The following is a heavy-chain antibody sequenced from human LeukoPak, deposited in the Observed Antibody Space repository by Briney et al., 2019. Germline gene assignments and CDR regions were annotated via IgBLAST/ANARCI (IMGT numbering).Heavy chain of an antibody. V-gene: IGHV4-59*01. CDR2: IYYSGST. CDR3: ARGRIAAAGTPQGYFDY. Sequence: SETLSLTCTVSGGSISSYYWSWIRQPPGKGLEWIGYIYYSGSTNYNPSLKSRVTISVDTSKNQFSLKLSSVTAADTAVYYCARGRIAAAGTPQGYFDYWGQGTLVTVSS. D-gene: IGHD6-13*01. CDR1: GGSISSYY. J-gene: IGHJ4*02.